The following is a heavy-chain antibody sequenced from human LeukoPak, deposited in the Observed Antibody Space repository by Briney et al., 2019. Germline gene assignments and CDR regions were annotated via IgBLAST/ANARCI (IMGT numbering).Heavy chain of an antibody. V-gene: IGHV1-18*01. CDR1: GYTFVKHG. CDR2: INANTGNT. Sequence: GASVKVSCKASGYTFVKHGISWVRQAPGQGLEWMGWINANTGNTDYAQNFQGRITMTTNPSTSTAYLALRSLTSDDTAVYYCARIKIVEEVVNPWSWGPKKKTLLTPSAYRGQGTLVTVSS. D-gene: IGHD2-21*01. CDR3: ARIKIVEEVVNPWSWGPKKKTLLTPSAY. J-gene: IGHJ4*02.